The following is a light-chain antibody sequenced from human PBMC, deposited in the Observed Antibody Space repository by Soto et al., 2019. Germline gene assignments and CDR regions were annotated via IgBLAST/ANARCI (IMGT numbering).Light chain of an antibody. CDR3: SSYTTTSTLVV. CDR2: DVT. Sequence: QSALTQPASVSGSPGQSITISCSGTSSDVGTYDYVSWYQRHPGKAPKLMIYDVTSRPSGVSSRFSGSKSGNTAALTISGLQAEDESDYYCSSYTTTSTLVVFGGGTKLTVL. CDR1: SSDVGTYDY. V-gene: IGLV2-14*01. J-gene: IGLJ2*01.